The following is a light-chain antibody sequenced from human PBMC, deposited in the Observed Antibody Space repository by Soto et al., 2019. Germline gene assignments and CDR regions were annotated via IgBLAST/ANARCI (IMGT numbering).Light chain of an antibody. V-gene: IGKV3-11*01. J-gene: IGKJ5*01. Sequence: MLMTQSPATLSVSPGERVTLSCRTSHSVNSHVDWYQQKPGQAPRLLLYGASTRATGIPVRFSGSGSGTDYTLTISSLEPEDFAVYYCQQRLSWPITSGQGTRLEIK. CDR2: GAS. CDR3: QQRLSWPIT. CDR1: HSVNSH.